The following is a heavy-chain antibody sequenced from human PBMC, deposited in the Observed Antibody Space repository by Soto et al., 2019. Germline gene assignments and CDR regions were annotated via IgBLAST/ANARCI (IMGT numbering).Heavy chain of an antibody. CDR2: INSDGSST. Sequence: GGSLRLSXAASGFTFSSYWMHWVRQAPGKGLVWVSRINSDGSSTSYADSVKGRFTISRDNAKNTLYLQMNSLRAEDTAVYYCARHGTYYDGAQYYYYGMDVWGQGTTVTVSS. D-gene: IGHD3-10*01. V-gene: IGHV3-74*01. CDR3: ARHGTYYDGAQYYYYGMDV. J-gene: IGHJ6*02. CDR1: GFTFSSYW.